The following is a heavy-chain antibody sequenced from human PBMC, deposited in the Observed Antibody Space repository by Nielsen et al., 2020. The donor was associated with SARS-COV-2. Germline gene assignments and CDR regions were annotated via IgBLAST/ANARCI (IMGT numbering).Heavy chain of an antibody. V-gene: IGHV3-11*04. J-gene: IGHJ4*02. CDR3: ASSGWLDY. D-gene: IGHD6-19*01. Sequence: GESLKISCAASGFIFSDYYMGWVRQAPGKGLEWVSYISGSGSHIYSSDSLKGRFTISRDSAKSSIYLQMNSLRAEDTAVYYCASSGWLDYWGQGTLVTVSS. CDR2: ISGSGSHI. CDR1: GFIFSDYY.